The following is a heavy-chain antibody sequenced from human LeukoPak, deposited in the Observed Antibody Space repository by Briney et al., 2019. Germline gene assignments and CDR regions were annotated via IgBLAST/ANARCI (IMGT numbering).Heavy chain of an antibody. CDR1: TLTFSSYW. CDR3: YIPYYDTSAYKGY. CDR2: INEDGSEK. V-gene: IGHV3-7*05. Sequence: PGGSLRLSCAASTLTFSSYWMSWVRQAPGKGLEWVAIINEDGSEKYYVDSVKGRFTISRDNAKNSLYLQMNSLRAEDTAVYYCYIPYYDTSAYKGYWGQGTLVTVSS. D-gene: IGHD3-22*01. J-gene: IGHJ4*02.